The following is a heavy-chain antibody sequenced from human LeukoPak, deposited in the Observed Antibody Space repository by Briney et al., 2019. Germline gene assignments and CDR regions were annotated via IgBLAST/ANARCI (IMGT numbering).Heavy chain of an antibody. D-gene: IGHD4/OR15-4a*01. CDR2: IKQDGSEK. CDR3: ARRAGAYSHPYDY. CDR1: GFTFSSYW. Sequence: GGSLRLSCAASGFTFSSYWMSWVRQAPGKGLEWVANIKQDGSEKYYVDSVKGRFTISRDNSKNTLYLQMNSLRAEDTAVYYCARRAGAYSHPYDYWGQGTLVTVPS. V-gene: IGHV3-7*03. J-gene: IGHJ4*02.